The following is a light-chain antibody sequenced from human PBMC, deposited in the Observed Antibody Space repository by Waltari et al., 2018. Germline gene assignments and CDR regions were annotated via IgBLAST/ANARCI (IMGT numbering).Light chain of an antibody. J-gene: IGLJ3*02. V-gene: IGLV2-14*01. Sequence: QSALTQPASVSGSPGQSITIPCTGTSSDVGGYKYASWFQQHPGKAPKLIIYEVSNRPSGVSNRFSGSKSGNTASLTISGLQAEDEADYYCSSYTSSSSWVFGGGTKLTVL. CDR1: SSDVGGYKY. CDR2: EVS. CDR3: SSYTSSSSWV.